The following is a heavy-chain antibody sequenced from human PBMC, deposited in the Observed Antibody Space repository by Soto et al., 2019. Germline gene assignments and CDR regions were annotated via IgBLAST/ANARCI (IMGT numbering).Heavy chain of an antibody. J-gene: IGHJ6*03. CDR2: ISWGGGST. Sequence: PGGSLRLSCAASGFTFDDYTMHWVRQAPGKGLEWVSFISWGGGSTYYADSVKGRFTISRDNSKNSLYLQMNSLRAEDTAVYYCARRVVVPAAMYYYYYYMDVWGKGTTVTVSS. CDR1: GFTFDDYT. CDR3: ARRVVVPAAMYYYYYYMDV. V-gene: IGHV3-43*01. D-gene: IGHD2-2*01.